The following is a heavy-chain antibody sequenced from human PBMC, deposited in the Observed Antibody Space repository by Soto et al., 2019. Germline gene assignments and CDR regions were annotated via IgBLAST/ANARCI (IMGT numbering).Heavy chain of an antibody. CDR1: EFTFNTYT. J-gene: IGHJ4*02. CDR3: ARGVGIDY. CDR2: ISSANSYI. V-gene: IGHV3-21*01. D-gene: IGHD7-27*01. Sequence: GGSLRLSCSASEFTFNTYTMNWVRQAPGKGLEWVSSISSANSYIYYADSVKGRFTISRDNAENSLYLQMGSLRAEDTAVYYCARGVGIDYWGQGTLVTVSS.